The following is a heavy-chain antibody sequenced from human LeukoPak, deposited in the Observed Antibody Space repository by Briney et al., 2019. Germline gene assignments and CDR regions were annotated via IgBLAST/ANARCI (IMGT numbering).Heavy chain of an antibody. D-gene: IGHD6-13*01. Sequence: GGSLRLSCAASGFTFSSYGMHWVRQAPGKGLEWVAFIRYDGSNKYYADSVKGRFTISRDNSKNTLYLQMNSLRAEDTAVYYCARVQDSSWYSPFDYWGQGTLVTVSS. J-gene: IGHJ4*02. CDR3: ARVQDSSWYSPFDY. CDR1: GFTFSSYG. V-gene: IGHV3-30*02. CDR2: IRYDGSNK.